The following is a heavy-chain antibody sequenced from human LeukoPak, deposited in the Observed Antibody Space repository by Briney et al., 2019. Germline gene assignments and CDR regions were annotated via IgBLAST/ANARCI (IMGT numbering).Heavy chain of an antibody. CDR3: ATKTYYDFWRGYLADY. CDR1: GGSISSSSYY. V-gene: IGHV4-39*01. CDR2: IYYSGST. D-gene: IGHD3-3*01. Sequence: SETLSLTCTVSGGSISSSSYYWGWIRQPPGKGLEWIGSIYYSGSTYYNPSLKSRATISVDTSKNQFSLKLSSVTAADTAAYYCATKTYYDFWRGYLADYWGQGTLVTVSS. J-gene: IGHJ4*02.